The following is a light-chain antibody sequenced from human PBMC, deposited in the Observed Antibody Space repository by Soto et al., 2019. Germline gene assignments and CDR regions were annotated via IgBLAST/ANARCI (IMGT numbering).Light chain of an antibody. J-gene: IGLJ3*02. CDR3: QVWDSSSDHGG. CDR1: NIGSKS. Sequence: SYELTQPPSVSVAPGKTARITCGGNNIGSKSVHWYQQKPGQAPVLVIYYDSDRPSGIPERLSGSNSGNTATLTISRVEAGDEADYYCQVWDSSSDHGGFGGGTKRTVL. V-gene: IGLV3-21*04. CDR2: YDS.